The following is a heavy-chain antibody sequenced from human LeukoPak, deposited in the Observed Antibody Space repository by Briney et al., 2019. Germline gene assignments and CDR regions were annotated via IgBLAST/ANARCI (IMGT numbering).Heavy chain of an antibody. J-gene: IGHJ5*02. CDR1: GGSISGSF. CDR2: IYYTGAA. V-gene: IGHV4-59*01. Sequence: SETLSLTCTVSGGSISGSFWSWIRQSPGEGLEFIGYIYYTGAASYNPSLNSRVSMSVDMSKNQFSLKLNSVTAADTAVYYCTKFVTVTVPNWIDPWGQGILVTVSS. D-gene: IGHD4-17*01. CDR3: TKFVTVTVPNWIDP.